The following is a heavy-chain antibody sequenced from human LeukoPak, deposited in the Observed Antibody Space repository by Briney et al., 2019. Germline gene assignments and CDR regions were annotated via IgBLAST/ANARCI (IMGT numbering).Heavy chain of an antibody. D-gene: IGHD6-19*01. V-gene: IGHV4-34*01. Sequence: PSETLSLTCAVYGGSFSGYYWSWIRQPPGKGLEWIGEINHSGSTNYNPSLKSRVTISVDTSKNQFSLKLSSVTAADTAVYYCARGLGSSGWYSTPFGYWGQGTLVTVSS. J-gene: IGHJ4*02. CDR2: INHSGST. CDR3: ARGLGSSGWYSTPFGY. CDR1: GGSFSGYY.